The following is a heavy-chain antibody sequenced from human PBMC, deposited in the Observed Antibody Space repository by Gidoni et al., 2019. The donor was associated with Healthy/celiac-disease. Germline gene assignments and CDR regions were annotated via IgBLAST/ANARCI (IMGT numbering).Heavy chain of an antibody. CDR1: GGTFSSYA. D-gene: IGHD3-3*01. CDR2: IIPILGTA. J-gene: IGHJ4*02. Sequence: QVQLVQSGAEVKKPGSSVKVSCKASGGTFSSYAISWVRQAPGQGLEWMGGIIPILGTANYAQKFQGRVTITADESTSTAYMELSSLRSEDTAVYYCAREERYDFWSGFDYWGQGTLVTVSS. CDR3: AREERYDFWSGFDY. V-gene: IGHV1-69*01.